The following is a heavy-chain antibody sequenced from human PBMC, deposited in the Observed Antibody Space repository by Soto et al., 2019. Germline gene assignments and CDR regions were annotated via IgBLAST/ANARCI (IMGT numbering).Heavy chain of an antibody. CDR1: GDSISSSNSH. CDR2: VYYGGAILYSGNI. V-gene: IGHV4-39*07. D-gene: IGHD2-15*01. CDR3: ARGNRDPGYCSGGSCPQFDY. Sequence: SETLSLTCTVSGDSISSSNSHWGWTRQPPGKGLEYIGSVYYGGAILYSGNIYYNPSLKSRVTISVDTSKNQFSLKLSSVTAADTAVYYCARGNRDPGYCSGGSCPQFDYWGQGTLVTVSS. J-gene: IGHJ4*02.